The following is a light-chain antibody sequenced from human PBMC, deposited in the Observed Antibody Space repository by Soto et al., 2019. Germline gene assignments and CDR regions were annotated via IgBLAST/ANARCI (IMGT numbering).Light chain of an antibody. J-gene: IGLJ2*01. CDR3: CSYAGSYTLV. V-gene: IGLV2-11*01. CDR1: SSDVGAYNC. Sequence: SVLTQPRSVSGSPGQSVTISCTGTSSDVGAYNCVSWYQQHPDKAPKVMIYDVSKRPSGVPDRFSGSKSGNTASLTISGLQAEDEADYYCCSYAGSYTLVFGGGTKLTVL. CDR2: DVS.